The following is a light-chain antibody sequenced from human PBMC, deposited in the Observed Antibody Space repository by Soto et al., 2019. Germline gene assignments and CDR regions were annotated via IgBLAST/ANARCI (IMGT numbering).Light chain of an antibody. CDR2: AAS. CDR1: QSISSY. Sequence: DIQMTQSPSSLSASLGDRVTISCLASQSISSYLNWYQQKPGKAPKLLIYAASSLQSGVPSKFSGSGSGTEFTLTISSLQSEDFAVYYCQQYKNLPPWTFGQGTKV. V-gene: IGKV1-39*01. CDR3: QQYKNLPPWT. J-gene: IGKJ1*01.